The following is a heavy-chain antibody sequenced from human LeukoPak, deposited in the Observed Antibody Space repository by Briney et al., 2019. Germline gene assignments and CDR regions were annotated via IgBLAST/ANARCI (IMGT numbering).Heavy chain of an antibody. J-gene: IGHJ3*02. CDR2: IIPIFGTA. CDR1: GGTFSSYA. Sequence: SVKVSCKASGGTFSSYAISWVRQAPGQGLEWMGGIIPIFGTANYAQKFQGRVTITADESTSTAYLELSSLRSEDTAVYYCAISRAGWVVTYAFDIWGQGTMVTVSS. D-gene: IGHD2-21*02. CDR3: AISRAGWVVTYAFDI. V-gene: IGHV1-69*01.